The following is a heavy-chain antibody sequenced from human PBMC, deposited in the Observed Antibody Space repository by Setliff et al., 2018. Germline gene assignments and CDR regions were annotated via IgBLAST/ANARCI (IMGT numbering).Heavy chain of an antibody. V-gene: IGHV1-69*13. CDR3: ARVTPGSSIVLMAMYYYYYYMDV. CDR1: GGTFSIYG. CDR2: IIPMFGTA. J-gene: IGHJ6*03. D-gene: IGHD2-8*01. Sequence: VASVKVSCKASGGTFSIYGISWVRQAPGQGLEWMGGIIPMFGTANYAQKFQGRVTITADESTSTAYMELSSLRSEDTAVYYCARVTPGSSIVLMAMYYYYYYMDVWGKGTTVTVSS.